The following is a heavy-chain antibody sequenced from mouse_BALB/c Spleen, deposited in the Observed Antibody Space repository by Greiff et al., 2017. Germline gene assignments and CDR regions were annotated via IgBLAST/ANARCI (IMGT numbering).Heavy chain of an antibody. J-gene: IGHJ2*01. D-gene: IGHD2-4*01. CDR1: GFTFSSYA. CDR2: ISSGGSYT. CDR3: ASDYEGGFDY. Sequence: EVMLVESGGGLVKPGGSLKLSCAASGFTFSSYAMSWVRQTPEKRLEWVATISSGGSYTYYPDSVKGRFTISRDNAKNTLYLQMSSLRSEDTAMYYCASDYEGGFDYWGQGTTLTVSS. V-gene: IGHV5-9-1*01.